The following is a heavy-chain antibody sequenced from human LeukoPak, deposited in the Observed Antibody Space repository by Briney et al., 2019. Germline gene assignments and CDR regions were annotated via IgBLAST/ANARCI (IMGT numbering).Heavy chain of an antibody. Sequence: ASVKVSCKASGYTFTCYYMHWVRQAPGQGLEWMGWINPNSGGTNYAQKFQGRVTMTRDTSISTAYMELSRLRSADTAVYYCARAADIVVVVAALDYWGQGTLVTVSS. CDR1: GYTFTCYY. CDR2: INPNSGGT. D-gene: IGHD2-15*01. J-gene: IGHJ4*02. V-gene: IGHV1-2*02. CDR3: ARAADIVVVVAALDY.